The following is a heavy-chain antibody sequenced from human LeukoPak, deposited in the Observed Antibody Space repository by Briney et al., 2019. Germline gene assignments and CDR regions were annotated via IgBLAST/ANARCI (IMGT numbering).Heavy chain of an antibody. J-gene: IGHJ5*02. CDR1: GYTFTGYY. D-gene: IGHD2-2*03. Sequence: ASVKVSCKASGYTFTGYYMHWVRQAPGQGLEWMGRINPNSGGTNYAQKFQGRVTMTRDTSISTAYMELSRLRSDDTAVYYCARGLSVKTPRGGYCSSTSCYGGYNWFDPWGQGTLVTVSS. V-gene: IGHV1-2*06. CDR2: INPNSGGT. CDR3: ARGLSVKTPRGGYCSSTSCYGGYNWFDP.